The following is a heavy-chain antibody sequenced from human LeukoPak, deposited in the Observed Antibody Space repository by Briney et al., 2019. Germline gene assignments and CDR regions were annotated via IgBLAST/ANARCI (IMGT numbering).Heavy chain of an antibody. CDR3: ARAGQYYYDSAGYFPDY. Sequence: SETLSLTCTVSGGSVSSGDSYWSWIRQPPGKGLEWIGSIYYSGSTYYNPSLKSRVTISVDTSKNQFSLKLSSVTAADTAVYYCARAGQYYYDSAGYFPDYWGQGTLVTVSS. CDR2: IYYSGST. J-gene: IGHJ4*02. CDR1: GGSVSSGDSY. V-gene: IGHV4-30-4*01. D-gene: IGHD3-22*01.